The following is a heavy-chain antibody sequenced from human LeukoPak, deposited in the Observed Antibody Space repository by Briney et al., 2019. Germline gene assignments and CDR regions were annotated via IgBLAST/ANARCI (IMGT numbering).Heavy chain of an antibody. Sequence: SVKVSCKASGGTFSSYAISWVRQAPGQGLEWTGGIIPIFGTANYAQKFQGRVTITADESTSTAYMELSSLRSEDTAVYYCAIFMTTVYYGMDVWGQGTTVTVSS. J-gene: IGHJ6*02. D-gene: IGHD4-11*01. CDR2: IIPIFGTA. V-gene: IGHV1-69*13. CDR1: GGTFSSYA. CDR3: AIFMTTVYYGMDV.